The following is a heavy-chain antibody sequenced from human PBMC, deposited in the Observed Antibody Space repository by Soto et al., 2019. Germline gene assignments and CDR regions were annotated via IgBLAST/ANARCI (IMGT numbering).Heavy chain of an antibody. J-gene: IGHJ4*02. D-gene: IGHD2-15*01. V-gene: IGHV1-69*13. CDR2: IIPIFGTA. CDR1: GGTFSSYA. Sequence: ASVKVSCKASGGTFSSYAISWVRQAPGQGLEWMGGIIPIFGTANYAQKFQGRVTITADESTSTAYMELSSLRSEDTAVHYCAREGHDCSGGSCYSGWGQGTLVTVSS. CDR3: AREGHDCSGGSCYSG.